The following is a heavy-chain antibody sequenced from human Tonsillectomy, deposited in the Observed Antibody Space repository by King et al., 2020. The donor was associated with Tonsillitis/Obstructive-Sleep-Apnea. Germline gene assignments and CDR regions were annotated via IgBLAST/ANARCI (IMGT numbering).Heavy chain of an antibody. J-gene: IGHJ6*03. Sequence: QLVQSGAEVKKPGASVKVSCKVSGYTLTELSMHWVRQAPGKGLEWMGGFDPEDGETIYAQKFQGRVTMTEDTSTDTAYMELGSLRSEDTAVYYCATAGGVIAARPGVYYYYMDVWGKGTTVTVSS. CDR2: FDPEDGET. CDR1: GYTLTELS. D-gene: IGHD6-6*01. CDR3: ATAGGVIAARPGVYYYYMDV. V-gene: IGHV1-24*01.